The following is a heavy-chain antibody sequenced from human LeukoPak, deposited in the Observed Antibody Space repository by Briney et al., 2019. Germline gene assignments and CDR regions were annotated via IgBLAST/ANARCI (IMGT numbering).Heavy chain of an antibody. CDR3: ARDHSSASCTYYYYYMDV. V-gene: IGHV4-39*07. CDR2: IYYSGST. D-gene: IGHD1-26*01. J-gene: IGHJ6*03. CDR1: GDSITSRTYY. Sequence: SETLSLTCTVSGDSITSRTYYWGWIRQPPGKGLEWIGTIYYSGSTYFNPSLKSRVTLSIDTSKNQFSLRLSSVTAADTAIYYCARDHSSASCTYYYYYMDVWGKGTTVTVSS.